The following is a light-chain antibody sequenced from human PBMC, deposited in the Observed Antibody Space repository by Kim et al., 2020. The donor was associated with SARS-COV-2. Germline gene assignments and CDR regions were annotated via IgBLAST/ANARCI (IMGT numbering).Light chain of an antibody. Sequence: SSELTQDPAVSVALGQTVRITCQGDSLRSYYASWYQQKPGQAPVLVTYGKNNRPSGIPDRFSGSSSGNTASLTITGAQAEDEADYYCNSRDSSGNHVFGT. CDR1: SLRSYY. CDR3: NSRDSSGNHV. J-gene: IGLJ1*01. CDR2: GKN. V-gene: IGLV3-19*01.